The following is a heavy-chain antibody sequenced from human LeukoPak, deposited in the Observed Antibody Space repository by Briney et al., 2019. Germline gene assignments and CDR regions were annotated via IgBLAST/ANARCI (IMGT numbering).Heavy chain of an antibody. V-gene: IGHV1-18*01. CDR1: GYTFTSYG. CDR2: ISAYNGNT. D-gene: IGHD3-16*01. J-gene: IGHJ3*02. Sequence: ASVKVSCKASGYTFTSYGISWVRQAPGQGLEWMGWISAYNGNTNYAQKLPGRVTMTTDTSTSTAYMELRSRRSDDTAVYYCARAFWAWSAFDIWGQGTMVTVSS. CDR3: ARAFWAWSAFDI.